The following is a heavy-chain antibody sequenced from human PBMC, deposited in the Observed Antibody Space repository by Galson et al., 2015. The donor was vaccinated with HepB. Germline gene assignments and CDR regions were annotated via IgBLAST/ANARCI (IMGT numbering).Heavy chain of an antibody. D-gene: IGHD3-3*01. Sequence: SLRLSCAASGFTVSSNYMNWVRQAPGKGLEWVSVIYSGGSTYYADSVKGRFTISRDNSKNTLYLQLNILRAEDTAVYYCARAYDFWSGYYELDYWGQGTLVTVSS. CDR1: GFTVSSNY. V-gene: IGHV3-53*01. CDR3: ARAYDFWSGYYELDY. CDR2: IYSGGST. J-gene: IGHJ4*02.